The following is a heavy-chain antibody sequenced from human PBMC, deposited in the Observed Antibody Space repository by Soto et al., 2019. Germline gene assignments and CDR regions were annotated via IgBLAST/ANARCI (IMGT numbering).Heavy chain of an antibody. V-gene: IGHV5-51*01. D-gene: IGHD6-13*01. CDR2: IYPGDSDT. CDR3: ARTRVAAAGNYYFDY. CDR1: GYSFTSYW. Sequence: GESLKFSCKGSGYSFTSYWIGWVRQMPGKGLEWMGIIYPGDSDTRYSPSFQGQVTISADKSISTAYLQWSSLKASDTAMYYCARTRVAAAGNYYFDYWGQGTLVTVSS. J-gene: IGHJ4*02.